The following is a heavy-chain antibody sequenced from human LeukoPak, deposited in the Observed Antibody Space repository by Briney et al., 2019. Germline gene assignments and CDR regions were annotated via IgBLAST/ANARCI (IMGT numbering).Heavy chain of an antibody. V-gene: IGHV3-20*04. CDR1: GFTFADYG. CDR3: ARARTNSYYDFWSGYYLDAFDI. D-gene: IGHD3-3*01. Sequence: PGGSMRLSCAAYGFTFADYGMSWVRQAPGKGLEWVSGINWNGGSTGYADSVKGRFTISRDNAKNSLYLQMNSLRAEDTALYYCARARTNSYYDFWSGYYLDAFDIWGQGTMVTVSS. J-gene: IGHJ3*02. CDR2: INWNGGST.